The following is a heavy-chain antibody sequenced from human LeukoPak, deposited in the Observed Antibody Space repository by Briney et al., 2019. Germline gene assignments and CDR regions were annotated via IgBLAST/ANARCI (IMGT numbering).Heavy chain of an antibody. CDR2: MNPNSGNT. Sequence: ASVKVSCKASGYTFTSCDVNWVRQATGQGLEWMGWMNPNSGNTGYAQKFQGRVTITRNTSISTAYMELSSLRSEDTAVYYCARARTYYDFWSGYSPLGYYYYMDVWGKGTTVTVSS. V-gene: IGHV1-8*03. D-gene: IGHD3-3*01. CDR1: GYTFTSCD. J-gene: IGHJ6*03. CDR3: ARARTYYDFWSGYSPLGYYYYMDV.